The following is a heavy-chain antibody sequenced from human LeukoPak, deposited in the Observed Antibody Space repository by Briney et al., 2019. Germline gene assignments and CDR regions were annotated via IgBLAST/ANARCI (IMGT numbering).Heavy chain of an antibody. CDR3: ARALRGNYYDSSGYAFDY. J-gene: IGHJ4*02. Sequence: PSETLSLTCAVSGGSISSGGYSWGWIRQPPGKGLEWIGYIYHSGSTYYNPSLKSRVTISVDRSKNQFSLKLSSVTAADTAVYYCARALRGNYYDSSGYAFDYWGQGTLVTVSS. V-gene: IGHV4-30-2*01. CDR2: IYHSGST. D-gene: IGHD3-22*01. CDR1: GGSISSGGYS.